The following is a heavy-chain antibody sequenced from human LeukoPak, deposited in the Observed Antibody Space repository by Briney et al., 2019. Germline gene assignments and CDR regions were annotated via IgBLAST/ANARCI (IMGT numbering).Heavy chain of an antibody. J-gene: IGHJ4*02. CDR1: GGSISSSSYY. V-gene: IGHV4-39*01. Sequence: PSETLSLTCTVSGGSISSSSYYWGWIRQPPGKGLEWIGSIYYSGSTYYNPSLKSRVTISVDKSKNQFSLKLSSVTAADTAVYYCARSGPYDILTGYYPPFDYWGQGTLVTVSS. D-gene: IGHD3-9*01. CDR3: ARSGPYDILTGYYPPFDY. CDR2: IYYSGST.